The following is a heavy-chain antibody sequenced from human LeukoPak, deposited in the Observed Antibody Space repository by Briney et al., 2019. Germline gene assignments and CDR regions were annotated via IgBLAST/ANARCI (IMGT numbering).Heavy chain of an antibody. Sequence: GGSLRLSCAASGFTFSSYWMHWVRQAPGKGLVWVSRINSVGSTTTYADSVKGRFTISRDNSKNTLYLLVNSLRVEDTAVYYCARVGTMSGAYDALDIWGQGTLVTVSS. CDR2: INSVGSTT. V-gene: IGHV3-74*01. CDR1: GFTFSSYW. J-gene: IGHJ3*02. CDR3: ARVGTMSGAYDALDI. D-gene: IGHD3-3*01.